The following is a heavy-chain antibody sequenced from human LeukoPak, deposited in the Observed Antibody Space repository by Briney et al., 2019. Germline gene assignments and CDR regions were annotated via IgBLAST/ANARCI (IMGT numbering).Heavy chain of an antibody. D-gene: IGHD1-26*01. J-gene: IGHJ6*03. CDR1: GFTFSSYW. CDR3: ARTGSKWDYYYYYMDV. V-gene: IGHV3-7*01. CDR2: IKQDGSEK. Sequence: GGSLRLSCAASGFTFSSYWMSWVRQAPGKGLEWVANIKQDGSEKYYVDSVKGRFTISRDNAKNSLYLQMNSLRAEDTAVYYCARTGSKWDYYYYYMDVWGKGTTVTVSS.